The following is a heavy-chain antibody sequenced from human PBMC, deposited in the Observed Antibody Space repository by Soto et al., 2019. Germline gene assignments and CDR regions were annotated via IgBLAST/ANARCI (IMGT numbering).Heavy chain of an antibody. D-gene: IGHD3-9*01. V-gene: IGHV1-69*01. CDR3: VREDDTTGSYSWFDP. CDR1: GAAFNTIT. J-gene: IGHJ5*02. CDR2: FVPVFGSA. Sequence: QVQLMQSGAEVKKPGSSVRVSCKASGAAFNTITINWVRQAPGQGLEWMGGFVPVFGSATYAQKFQGRVASTAVASTSTFYMELSRLNSEDTAIYYCVREDDTTGSYSWFDPWGQGTLVTVSS.